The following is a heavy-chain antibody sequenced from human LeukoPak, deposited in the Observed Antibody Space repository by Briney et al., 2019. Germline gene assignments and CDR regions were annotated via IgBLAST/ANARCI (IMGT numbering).Heavy chain of an antibody. CDR3: AKDRSSSFGY. Sequence: GGSLRLSCAASGFTFSRYWMSWVRQAPGKGLERVANTNQDESEKYFVDSVKGRFTISRDNAKNSLYLQMNSLRAEDTAMYYCAKDRSSSFGYWGQGTLVTVSS. V-gene: IGHV3-7*05. J-gene: IGHJ4*02. CDR1: GFTFSRYW. D-gene: IGHD6-6*01. CDR2: TNQDESEK.